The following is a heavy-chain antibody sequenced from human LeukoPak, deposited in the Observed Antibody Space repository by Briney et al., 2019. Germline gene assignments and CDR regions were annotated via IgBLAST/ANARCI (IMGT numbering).Heavy chain of an antibody. CDR1: GFTFSSYA. Sequence: PGGSLRLSCAASGFTFSSYAMSWVRQAPGKGLEWVSSISSSSSYIYYADSVKGRFTISRDNAKNSLYLQMNSLRAEDTAVYYCISGSDFDYWGQGTLVTVSS. V-gene: IGHV3-21*01. D-gene: IGHD3-10*01. CDR3: ISGSDFDY. J-gene: IGHJ4*02. CDR2: ISSSSSYI.